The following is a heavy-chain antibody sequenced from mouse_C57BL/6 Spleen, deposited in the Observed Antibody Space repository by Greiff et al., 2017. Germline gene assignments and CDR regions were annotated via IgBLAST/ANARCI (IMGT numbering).Heavy chain of an antibody. J-gene: IGHJ4*01. CDR2: TSNGGGGA. D-gene: IGHD1-1*01. V-gene: IGHV5-12*01. CDR3: ARHGTTIYAMDY. Sequence: EVMLVESGRGLVQPGGSLKLSCAASGFTFSDYYMYWVRQTPEKRQEWVAYTSNGGGGAYYPDTVKGRFTIFRDNAKNTLYLQMSLLKSEDTSMYYCARHGTTIYAMDYWGQGTSVTVSS. CDR1: GFTFSDYY.